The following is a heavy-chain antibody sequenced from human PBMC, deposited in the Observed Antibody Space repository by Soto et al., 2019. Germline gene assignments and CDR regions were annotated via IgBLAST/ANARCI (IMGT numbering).Heavy chain of an antibody. CDR1: GYSFISYW. J-gene: IGHJ4*02. CDR2: IYPGDSDT. Sequence: GESLKISCKVSGYSFISYWIGWVRQMPGKGLEWMGIIYPGDSDTRYSPSFQGQVTISADKSISTAYLQWSSLKASDTAMYYCARHVSLGGTGGYITSYIVDYWGQGTLVTVSS. CDR3: ARHVSLGGTGGYITSYIVDY. D-gene: IGHD7-27*01. V-gene: IGHV5-51*01.